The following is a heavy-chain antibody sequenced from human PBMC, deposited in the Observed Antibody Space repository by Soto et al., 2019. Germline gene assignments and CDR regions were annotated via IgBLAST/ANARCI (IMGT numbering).Heavy chain of an antibody. CDR2: FFPVFGSP. V-gene: IGHV1-69*13. D-gene: IGHD6-6*01. J-gene: IGHJ6*02. CDR3: ADPTIATRPRTRASVHYYYGLEV. CDR1: GGSFSNYG. Sequence: GASVKVSCKASGGSFSNYGNSWVLQAPGQGLVGMGGFFPVFGSPNYAQKFQGRVTITSDESTTTACRYLTGLKAEDTAEYYCADPTIATRPRTRASVHYYYGLEVWGQGTTVSV.